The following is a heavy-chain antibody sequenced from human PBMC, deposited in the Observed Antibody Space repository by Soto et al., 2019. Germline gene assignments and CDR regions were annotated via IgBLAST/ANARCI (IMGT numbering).Heavy chain of an antibody. Sequence: PGGSLRLSCAASGFTFSSYGMHWVRQAPGKGLEWVAVISYDGSNKYYADSVKGRFTISRDNSKNTLYLQMNSLRAEDTAVYYCEKDLPKTHLWSQHHHYYYYYGMDVWGQGTTVTAS. CDR1: GFTFSSYG. CDR2: ISYDGSNK. D-gene: IGHD1-26*01. CDR3: EKDLPKTHLWSQHHHYYYYYGMDV. V-gene: IGHV3-30*18. J-gene: IGHJ6*02.